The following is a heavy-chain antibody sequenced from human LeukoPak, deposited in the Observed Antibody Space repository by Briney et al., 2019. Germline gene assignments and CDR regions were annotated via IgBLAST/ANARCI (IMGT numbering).Heavy chain of an antibody. J-gene: IGHJ1*01. CDR2: ISGSGGST. CDR3: AKDQGVMSYDFWSGFYDQSEYFQH. CDR1: GFTFSSYA. D-gene: IGHD3-3*01. Sequence: GGSLRLSCAASGFTFSSYAMSWVRQAPGKGLEWVSAISGSGGSTYYADSVKGRFTISRDNSKNTLYLQMNSLRAEDTAVYYCAKDQGVMSYDFWSGFYDQSEYFQHWGQGTLVTVSS. V-gene: IGHV3-23*01.